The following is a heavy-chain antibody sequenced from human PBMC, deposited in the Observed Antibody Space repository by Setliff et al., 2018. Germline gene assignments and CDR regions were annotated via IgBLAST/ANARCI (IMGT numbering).Heavy chain of an antibody. V-gene: IGHV4-34*01. J-gene: IGHJ4*01. CDR3: ARERYFDWFFED. Sequence: ETLSLTCAVYGDSFSDYYWSWIRQPPGKGLEWIEEINHSGSPNYNPSLKSRVTMSVDTSKNQFSLKLGSVTAADTAVYCCARERYFDWFFEDWGHGTLVTVSS. D-gene: IGHD3-9*01. CDR1: GDSFSDYY. CDR2: INHSGSP.